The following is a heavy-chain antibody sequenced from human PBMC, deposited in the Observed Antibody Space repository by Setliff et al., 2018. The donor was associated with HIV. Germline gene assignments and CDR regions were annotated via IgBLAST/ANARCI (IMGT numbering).Heavy chain of an antibody. J-gene: IGHJ5*02. D-gene: IGHD6-13*01. CDR2: LYYSGNT. Sequence: SETLSLTCTVSGASVNSHYWAWIRQPPGKGLEWIGSLYYSGNTNYNPSLKSRVTISADTSKNQFSLKLRSVTAADTAVYYCARILVAAAGTGFDPWGQGILVTVSS. V-gene: IGHV4-59*02. CDR3: ARILVAAAGTGFDP. CDR1: GASVNSHY.